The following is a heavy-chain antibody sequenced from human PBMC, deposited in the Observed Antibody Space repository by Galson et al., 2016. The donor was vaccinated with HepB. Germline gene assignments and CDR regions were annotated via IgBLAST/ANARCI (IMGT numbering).Heavy chain of an antibody. CDR2: ISFDGSNN. J-gene: IGHJ4*02. D-gene: IGHD3-16*02. CDR1: GFTFSSYA. Sequence: SLRLSCAASGFTFSSYAMHWVRQAPGKGLEWVAVISFDGSNNFYADSVKGRFTISRHNSKNTLYLQMNSQRAEDTAVYYCARDDDYVWGTYRYTRTVPQYYFDYWGQGTLVTVSS. CDR3: ARDDDYVWGTYRYTRTVPQYYFDY. V-gene: IGHV3-30-3*01.